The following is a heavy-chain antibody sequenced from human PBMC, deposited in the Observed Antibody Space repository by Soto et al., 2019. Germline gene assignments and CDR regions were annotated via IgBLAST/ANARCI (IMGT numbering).Heavy chain of an antibody. CDR2: ISAYNGNT. Sequence: SXKVSCKASVYTXSSYGICCVRQAPGQGLEWMGWISAYNGNTNYAQKLQGTVTMTTDTSTSTAYMELRSLRSDDLAVYYCAREPATAKPEGVAFWGQGTLGPVSS. D-gene: IGHD1-1*01. CDR1: VYTXSSYG. V-gene: IGHV1-18*03. CDR3: AREPATAKPEGVAF. J-gene: IGHJ4*02.